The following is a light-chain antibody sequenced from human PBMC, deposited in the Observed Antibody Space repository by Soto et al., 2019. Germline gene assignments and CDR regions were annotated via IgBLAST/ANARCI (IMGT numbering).Light chain of an antibody. CDR2: LSSNGTH. CDR3: QTWGTGIQVV. J-gene: IGLJ2*01. CDR1: SGRTNYA. Sequence: QSVLTQSPSASASLGASVKLTCTLSSGRTNYAIAWHQQQPEKGPRYLMKLSSNGTHIRGDGIPDRFSGSSSGAERYLTISSLQSEDEADHYCQTWGTGIQVVFGGGTKLTVL. V-gene: IGLV4-69*01.